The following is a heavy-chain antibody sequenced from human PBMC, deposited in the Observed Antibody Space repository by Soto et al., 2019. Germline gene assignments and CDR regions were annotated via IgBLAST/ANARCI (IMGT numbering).Heavy chain of an antibody. CDR3: ATPWESIGYNYGGAFDI. V-gene: IGHV4-39*01. CDR1: GGSISSSSYY. CDR2: IYYSGST. J-gene: IGHJ3*02. D-gene: IGHD5-12*01. Sequence: QLQLQESGPGLVKPSETLSLTCTVSGGSISSSSYYWGWIRQPPGKGLEWIGSIYYSGSTYYNPSLKSRVTLSVDTAKNQFSLKLSSVTAADPAVYYCATPWESIGYNYGGAFDIWGQGTMVTVSS.